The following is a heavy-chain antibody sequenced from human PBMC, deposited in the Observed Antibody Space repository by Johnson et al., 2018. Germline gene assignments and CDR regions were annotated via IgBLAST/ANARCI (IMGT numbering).Heavy chain of an antibody. V-gene: IGHV3-23*04. CDR1: GFAFSNYD. Sequence: EVQLVETGGGLVQPGVSLRLSCAASGFAFSNYDINWVRQAPGKGLEWVSHITIGGTYTYYADSVRGRVTVSREDSKNTLYLPMNSLRAEDMAIYYCGGACTSTFCLTTDVWGNGTTVTVSS. J-gene: IGHJ6*04. CDR3: GGACTSTFCLTTDV. CDR2: ITIGGTYT. D-gene: IGHD2-2*01.